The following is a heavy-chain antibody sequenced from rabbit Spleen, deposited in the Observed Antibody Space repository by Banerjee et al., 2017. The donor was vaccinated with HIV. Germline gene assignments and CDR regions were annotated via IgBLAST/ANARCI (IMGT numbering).Heavy chain of an antibody. Sequence: QEQLVESGGGLVKPEGSLKLSCTASGFSFSSKAVMCWVRQAPGKGLEWIACINAVTGKAVYASWAKGRFTFSKTSSTTVTLQVTSLSAADTATYFCARDPAYSSGSGSAIPYLWGPGTLVTVS. CDR1: GFSFSSKAV. J-gene: IGHJ6*01. D-gene: IGHD1-1*01. CDR2: INAVTGKA. V-gene: IGHV1S45*01. CDR3: ARDPAYSSGSGSAIPYL.